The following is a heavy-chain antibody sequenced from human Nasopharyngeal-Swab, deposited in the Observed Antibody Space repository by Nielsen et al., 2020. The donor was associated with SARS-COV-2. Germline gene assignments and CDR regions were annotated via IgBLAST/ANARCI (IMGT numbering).Heavy chain of an antibody. D-gene: IGHD3-3*01. CDR3: AREGIFGVVTGMDV. Sequence: GGSLRLSCAASGFTFSSYGMHWVRQAPGKGLEWVAVIWYDGSNKYYADSVKGRFTISRDNSKNTLYLQMNSLRADDTAVYYCAREGIFGVVTGMDVWGKGTTVTVSS. CDR1: GFTFSSYG. V-gene: IGHV3-33*01. CDR2: IWYDGSNK. J-gene: IGHJ6*03.